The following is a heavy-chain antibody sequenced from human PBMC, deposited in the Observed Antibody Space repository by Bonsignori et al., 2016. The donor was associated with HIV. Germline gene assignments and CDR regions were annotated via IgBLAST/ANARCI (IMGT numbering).Heavy chain of an antibody. J-gene: IGHJ3*02. V-gene: IGHV4-38-2*01. CDR1: GYSISSGYY. CDR2: IYHSGST. CDR3: ARVDTAMSKGAFDI. D-gene: IGHD5-18*01. Sequence: SETLSLTCAVSGYSISSGYYWGWIRQPPGKGLEWIGSIYHSGSTYYNPSLKSRVTISVDTSKNQFSLKLSSVTAADTAVYYCARVDTAMSKGAFDIWGQGTMVTVSS.